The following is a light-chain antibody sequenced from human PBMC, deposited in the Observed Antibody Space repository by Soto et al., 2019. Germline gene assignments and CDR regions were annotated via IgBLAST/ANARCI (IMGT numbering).Light chain of an antibody. CDR3: QQYSAWWN. Sequence: EIVMTQSPATLSVSPGERATLSCRASQSVSSNLAWYQQKPGQAPRLLIYDASTRAPGIPARFSGSGSGTEFTLTISSLQSEDFAVYYCQQYSAWWNFGQGTTVEIK. CDR1: QSVSSN. V-gene: IGKV3-15*01. J-gene: IGKJ1*01. CDR2: DAS.